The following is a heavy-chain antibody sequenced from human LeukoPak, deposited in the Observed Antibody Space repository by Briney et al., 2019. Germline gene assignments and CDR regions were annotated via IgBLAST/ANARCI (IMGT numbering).Heavy chain of an antibody. J-gene: IGHJ4*02. CDR1: GFTVITND. CDR3: ARGVGPLAANTLAY. D-gene: IGHD3-16*01. CDR2: LYSDGIT. Sequence: GGSLRLSCAASGFTVITNDMTWVRQAPGKGLEWVSVLYSDGITKYADSVQGRFTISGDNSKNTLYLEMNSLSPDDTAVYYCARGVGPLAANTLAYWGQGTLVTVSS. V-gene: IGHV3-53*01.